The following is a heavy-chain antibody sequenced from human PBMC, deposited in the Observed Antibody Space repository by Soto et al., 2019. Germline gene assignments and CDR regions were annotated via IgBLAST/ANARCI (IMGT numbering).Heavy chain of an antibody. V-gene: IGHV1-46*04. CDR3: ARDHWNRPPRFHY. CDR1: GYTFANYY. Sequence: GASVKVSCKASGYTFANYYMHWVRQAPGQGLEWMGIIDPVTGTTTYAQKLQGRVTMTRDMSTSTVYMELISLRSEDTAIYYCARDHWNRPPRFHYWGQGALVTVSS. D-gene: IGHD1-1*01. J-gene: IGHJ4*02. CDR2: IDPVTGTT.